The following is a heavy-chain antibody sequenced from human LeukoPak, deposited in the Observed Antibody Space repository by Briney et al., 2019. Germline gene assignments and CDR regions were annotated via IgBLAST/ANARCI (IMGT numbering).Heavy chain of an antibody. CDR1: GFTLSYYS. Sequence: GGSLRLSCAASGFTLSYYSLNWVRQAPGKGLEWVSYISSSGNTIYYADSVRGRFTISRDNAKNSLYLQMNSLRDEDTAVYYCARGGVGDQLPHDYWGQGTLVTVSS. D-gene: IGHD2-2*01. CDR2: ISSSGNTI. CDR3: ARGGVGDQLPHDY. J-gene: IGHJ4*02. V-gene: IGHV3-48*02.